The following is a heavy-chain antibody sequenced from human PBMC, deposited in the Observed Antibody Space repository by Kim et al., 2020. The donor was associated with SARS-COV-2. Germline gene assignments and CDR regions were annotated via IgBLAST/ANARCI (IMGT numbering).Heavy chain of an antibody. Sequence: GGSLRLSCAVSGFTFSSYAMSWVRQAPGKGLEWVSGITGSGGSTYYADAVKGRVTISRDNAKNTLYLQMNSLRAEDTAVYYCANAPVGVGYCSAGSCYGGQGTLVTVSS. D-gene: IGHD2-15*01. CDR3: ANAPVGVGYCSAGSCY. CDR2: ITGSGGST. V-gene: IGHV3-23*01. J-gene: IGHJ4*02. CDR1: GFTFSSYA.